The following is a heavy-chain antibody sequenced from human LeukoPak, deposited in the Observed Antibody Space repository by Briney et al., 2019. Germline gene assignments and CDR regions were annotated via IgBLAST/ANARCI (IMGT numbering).Heavy chain of an antibody. CDR1: GFTFSNYG. Sequence: GGSLRLSCAASGFTFSNYGMHWVRQAPGKGLEWVAIIWSDGSNKYYGDSVKGRFTISRDNSKNTLYLQMNSLRAEDTAVYYCARERFDPYYYYGMDVWGQGTTVTVSS. J-gene: IGHJ6*02. CDR2: IWSDGSNK. D-gene: IGHD3-10*01. CDR3: ARERFDPYYYYGMDV. V-gene: IGHV3-33*01.